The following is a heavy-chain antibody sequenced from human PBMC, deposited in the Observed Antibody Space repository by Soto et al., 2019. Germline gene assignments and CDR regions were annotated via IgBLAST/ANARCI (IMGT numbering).Heavy chain of an antibody. CDR3: ARQWGGDLYYYYGMDV. CDR2: INHSGST. V-gene: IGHV4-34*01. Sequence: PSETLSLTCAVYGGSFSGYYWSWIRQPPGKGLEWIGEINHSGSTNYNPSLKSRVTISVDTSKNQFSLKLSSVTAADTAVYYCARQWGGDLYYYYGMDVWGQGTTVTVSS. CDR1: GGSFSGYY. D-gene: IGHD3-10*01. J-gene: IGHJ6*02.